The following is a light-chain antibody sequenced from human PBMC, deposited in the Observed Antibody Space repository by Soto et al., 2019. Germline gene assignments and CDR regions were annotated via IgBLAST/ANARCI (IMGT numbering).Light chain of an antibody. CDR1: SSDVGAYNY. J-gene: IGLJ1*01. Sequence: QSVLTQPASVSGSPGQSITISCTGTSSDVGAYNYVSWYQQHPGKAPKLIIYEVTNRPSGVSYRFSGSKSGNTASLTISGLQAGDEADYYCSSYTSSITLEVFGTGTKVTVL. CDR2: EVT. CDR3: SSYTSSITLEV. V-gene: IGLV2-14*01.